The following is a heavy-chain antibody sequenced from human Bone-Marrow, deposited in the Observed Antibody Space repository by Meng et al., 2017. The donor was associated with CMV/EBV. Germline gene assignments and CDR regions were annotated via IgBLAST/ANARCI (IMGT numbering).Heavy chain of an antibody. J-gene: IGHJ5*01. CDR2: ISAYNGNT. CDR3: ARDSGPIVVVPTSRSHPWFDS. CDR1: GYTFTSYG. Sequence: ASVKVSCKASGYTFTSYGISWVRQAPGQGLEWMGWISAYNGNTNYAQKLQGRVTMTTDTSTSTAYMELRSLRSDDTAVYYCARDSGPIVVVPTSRSHPWFDSWGQGTLVTVSS. D-gene: IGHD2-2*01. V-gene: IGHV1-18*01.